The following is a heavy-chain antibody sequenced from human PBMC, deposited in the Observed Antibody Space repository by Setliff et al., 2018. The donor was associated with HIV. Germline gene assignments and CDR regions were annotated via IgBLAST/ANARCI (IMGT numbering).Heavy chain of an antibody. J-gene: IGHJ4*02. V-gene: IGHV3-21*01. CDR3: ASIELAAMVPVDY. CDR2: ISSSSYYI. D-gene: IGHD5-18*01. CDR1: GFTFSSYT. Sequence: SCAASGFTFSSYTTNWVRQAPGKGLEWVSSISSSSYYIYYADSVKGRFTISRDNAKNSLFLQMNSLRAEDTAVYYCASIELAAMVPVDYWGQGTLVTVSS.